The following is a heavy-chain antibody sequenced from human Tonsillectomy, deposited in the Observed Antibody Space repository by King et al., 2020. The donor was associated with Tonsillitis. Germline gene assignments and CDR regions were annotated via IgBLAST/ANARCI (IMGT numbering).Heavy chain of an antibody. CDR1: GDSVSSGSYY. CDR2: IYYTGNT. Sequence: QLQESGPGLLKTSETLSLTCVVSGDSVSSGSYYWNWIRQPPGKRLEWIGYIYYTGNTNYNPSLNSRATIFRDTSKNHLSLRLYSVTAADTAVYYCARSNGYGGGNWFDPWGQGTLVTVSS. D-gene: IGHD6-25*01. CDR3: ARSNGYGGGNWFDP. J-gene: IGHJ5*02. V-gene: IGHV4-61*01.